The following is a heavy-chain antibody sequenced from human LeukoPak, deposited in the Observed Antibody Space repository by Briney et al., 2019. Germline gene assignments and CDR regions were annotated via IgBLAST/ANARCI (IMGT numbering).Heavy chain of an antibody. Sequence: PGGSLRLPCAASGSTFSSYSMNWVRQAPGKGLEWDSSISSSSSYIYYADSVKGRFTISRDNAKNSLYLQMNSLRAEDTAVYYCASIAVAGTLLDYWGQGTLVTVSS. D-gene: IGHD6-19*01. J-gene: IGHJ4*02. CDR2: ISSSSSYI. V-gene: IGHV3-21*01. CDR3: ASIAVAGTLLDY. CDR1: GSTFSSYS.